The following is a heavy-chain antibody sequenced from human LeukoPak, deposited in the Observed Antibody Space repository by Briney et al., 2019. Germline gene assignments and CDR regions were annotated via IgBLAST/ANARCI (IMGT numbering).Heavy chain of an antibody. Sequence: SETLSLTCAVYGGSFSGYYWSWIRQPPGKGLEWIGEINHSGSTNYNPSLKSRVTISVDTSKNQFSLKLSSVTAADTAVYYCARHVLRYFDWLPPQGMDVWGQGTTVTVSS. CDR2: INHSGST. J-gene: IGHJ6*02. CDR3: ARHVLRYFDWLPPQGMDV. CDR1: GGSFSGYY. V-gene: IGHV4-34*01. D-gene: IGHD3-9*01.